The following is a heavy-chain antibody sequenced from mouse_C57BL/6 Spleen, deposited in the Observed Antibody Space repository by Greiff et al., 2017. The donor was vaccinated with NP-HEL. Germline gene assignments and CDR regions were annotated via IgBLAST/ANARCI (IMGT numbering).Heavy chain of an antibody. CDR3: AKGITTDFDY. J-gene: IGHJ2*01. CDR2: IHPNSGST. CDR1: GYTFTSYW. Sequence: QVQLQQPGAELVKPGASVKLSCKASGYTFTSYWMHWVKQRPGQGLEWIGMIHPNSGSTNYKEKFKSKATLTVDKSSSTAYMQLSSLTSEDSAVYYCAKGITTDFDYWGQGTTLTVSS. D-gene: IGHD1-1*01. V-gene: IGHV1-64*01.